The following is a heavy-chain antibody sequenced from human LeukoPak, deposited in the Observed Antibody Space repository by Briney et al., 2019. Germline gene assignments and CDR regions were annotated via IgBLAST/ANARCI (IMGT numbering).Heavy chain of an antibody. J-gene: IGHJ4*02. CDR3: ARSGGSGSYFKAPFDY. V-gene: IGHV4-39*07. CDR2: IYYSGST. Sequence: SETLSLTCTVSGGSISSNSYYWGWIRQPPGKGLEWIGSIYYSGSTYYNPSLKSRVTISVDTSKNQFSLKLSSVTAADTAVYYCARSGGSGSYFKAPFDYWGQGTLVTVSS. D-gene: IGHD3-10*01. CDR1: GGSISSNSYY.